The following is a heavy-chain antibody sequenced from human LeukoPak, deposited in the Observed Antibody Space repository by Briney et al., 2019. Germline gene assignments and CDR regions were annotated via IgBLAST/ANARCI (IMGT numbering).Heavy chain of an antibody. D-gene: IGHD6-6*01. CDR3: ARRSPSLDWFDP. J-gene: IGHJ5*02. V-gene: IGHV4-59*01. Sequence: PSETLSLTCTVSGDSIISYFWSWIRQPPGKGLEWIGYIYYIGSTTYNPSLKSRVTMSVDTSKNQFSLKLSSVTAADTAVYYCARRSPSLDWFDPWGQGTLVPVSS. CDR1: GDSIISYF. CDR2: IYYIGST.